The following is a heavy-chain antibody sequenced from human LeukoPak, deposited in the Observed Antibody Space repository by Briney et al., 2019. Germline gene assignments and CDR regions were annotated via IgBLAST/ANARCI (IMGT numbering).Heavy chain of an antibody. CDR3: ARPKFCTGGACFFDQ. Sequence: PGGSLRLSCAASGFIFSNYIMTWVRQAPGKGREWVSYISSGSDTIYYADSVKGRFTISRDNAKNSLYLQLNSLRAQDTALYYCARPKFCTGGACFFDQWGQGTLVTVSS. D-gene: IGHD2-8*02. CDR2: ISSGSDTI. V-gene: IGHV3-48*01. J-gene: IGHJ4*02. CDR1: GFIFSNYI.